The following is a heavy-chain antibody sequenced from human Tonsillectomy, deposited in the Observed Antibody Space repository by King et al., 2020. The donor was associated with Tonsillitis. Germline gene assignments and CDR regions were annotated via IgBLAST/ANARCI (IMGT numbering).Heavy chain of an antibody. CDR2: IYRGGST. CDR3: ARVPFNFYDSGSYFYYYYMDV. CDR1: GFNVSDNY. Sequence: VQLVESGGGLIQPGGSLRLSCAASGFNVSDNYLTWVRQAPGKGLEWVSVIYRGGSTYYAESVKGRCTISRDNSKNTVSLQINSLRADDTAVYFCARVPFNFYDSGSYFYYYYMDVWGKGTTVTVSS. J-gene: IGHJ6*03. D-gene: IGHD3-10*01. V-gene: IGHV3-53*01.